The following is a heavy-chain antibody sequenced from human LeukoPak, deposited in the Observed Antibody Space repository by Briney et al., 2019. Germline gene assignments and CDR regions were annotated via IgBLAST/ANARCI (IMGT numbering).Heavy chain of an antibody. V-gene: IGHV3-11*05. Sequence: KSGVSLRLSCAASGFTFSDYYMSWIRQAPGKGLEWVSYISSSSSYTNYADSVKGRFTISRDNAKNSLYLQMTSLRAEDTAVYYCARDGRVEGMDVWGQGTTVTVSS. D-gene: IGHD2-15*01. CDR3: ARDGRVEGMDV. CDR2: ISSSSSYT. J-gene: IGHJ6*02. CDR1: GFTFSDYY.